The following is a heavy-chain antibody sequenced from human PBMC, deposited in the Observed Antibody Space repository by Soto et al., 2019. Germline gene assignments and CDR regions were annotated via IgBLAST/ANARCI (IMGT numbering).Heavy chain of an antibody. CDR1: GYTFTIYA. CDR2: INAGNGNT. V-gene: IGHV1-3*01. CDR3: AKSRVLDNWFDP. Sequence: SVKGACKAAGYTFTIYAIRWGRQAPGQRLEWMGWINAGNGNTKYSQKFQGRVTITRDTSASTAYMELSSLRSEDTAVYYCAKSRVLDNWFDPWGQGTLVTVSS. D-gene: IGHD6-13*01. J-gene: IGHJ5*02.